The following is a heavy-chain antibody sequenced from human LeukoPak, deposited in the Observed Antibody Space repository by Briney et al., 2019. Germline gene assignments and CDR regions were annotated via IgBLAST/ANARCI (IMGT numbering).Heavy chain of an antibody. D-gene: IGHD2-15*01. J-gene: IGHJ3*01. Sequence: GGSLRLSCAASGFTLSPYTTAWVRQAPGKGLEWVSSVSRNSNYIYYADSVKGRFTISRDNAKNSLYLQMNSLRAEDTAVYYCARGVWGYCSGGSCYPGWGQGTMVTVSS. CDR2: VSRNSNYI. CDR1: GFTLSPYT. CDR3: ARGVWGYCSGGSCYPG. V-gene: IGHV3-21*01.